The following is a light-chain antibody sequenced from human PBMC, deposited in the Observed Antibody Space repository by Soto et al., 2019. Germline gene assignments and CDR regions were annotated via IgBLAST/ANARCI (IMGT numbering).Light chain of an antibody. V-gene: IGKV1-6*01. CDR1: QGIRDD. J-gene: IGKJ2*01. CDR2: AAS. Sequence: AIQMTQSPSPLSASVGDRVTITCRASQGIRDDLGWYQQKPGKAPKLLIYAASNLQSGVPSRFSGSGSGTDFTLIISSLQPEDFATYYCLQDYDYPYTFGQGTKVDIK. CDR3: LQDYDYPYT.